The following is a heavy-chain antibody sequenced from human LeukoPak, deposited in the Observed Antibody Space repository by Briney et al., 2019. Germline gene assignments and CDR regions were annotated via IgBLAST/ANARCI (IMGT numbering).Heavy chain of an antibody. J-gene: IGHJ1*01. V-gene: IGHV3-30*18. CDR2: ISYDGSNK. D-gene: IGHD3-9*01. CDR3: AKGGRYFDWLFPFQH. CDR1: GFTFSSYG. Sequence: GGSLRLSCAASGFTFSSYGMHWVRQAPGKGLEWVAVISYDGSNKYYADSVKGRSTISRDNSKNTLYLQMNSLRAEDTAVYYCAKGGRYFDWLFPFQHWGQGTLVTVSS.